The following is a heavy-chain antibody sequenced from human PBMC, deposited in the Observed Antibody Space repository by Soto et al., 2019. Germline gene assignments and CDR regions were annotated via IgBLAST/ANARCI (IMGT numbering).Heavy chain of an antibody. CDR2: IIPIFGTA. V-gene: IGHV1-69*01. CDR3: ASKLAAATNYYYYGMDV. CDR1: GDTFSRDA. Sequence: KGDRKSVGDTFSRDAISWRRKNQGQGLEWMGGIIPIFGTANYAQKFQGRVTITADESTSTAYMELSSLRSEDTAVYYCASKLAAATNYYYYGMDVWGQGTTVTVSS. D-gene: IGHD6-6*01. J-gene: IGHJ6*02.